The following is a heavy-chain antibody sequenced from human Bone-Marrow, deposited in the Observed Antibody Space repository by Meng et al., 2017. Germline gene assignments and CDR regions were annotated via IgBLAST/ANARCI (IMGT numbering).Heavy chain of an antibody. CDR2: IYYSGST. V-gene: IGHV4-31*03. Sequence: QLEEWGPGLVNTSQTLSLTCSGSGGSIGSGGYYWSWIRQHPGKGLEWIGYIYYSGSTYYNPSLKSRVTISVDTSKNQFSLKLSSVTAADTAVYYCAREDYGDFRHAFNIWGQGTMVTVSS. J-gene: IGHJ3*02. CDR3: AREDYGDFRHAFNI. D-gene: IGHD4-17*01. CDR1: GGSIGSGGYY.